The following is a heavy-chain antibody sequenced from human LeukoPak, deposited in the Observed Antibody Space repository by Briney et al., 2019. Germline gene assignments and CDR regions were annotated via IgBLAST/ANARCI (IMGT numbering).Heavy chain of an antibody. J-gene: IGHJ4*02. D-gene: IGHD2-2*01. CDR1: GGSISGYY. Sequence: SETLSLTCTVSGGSISGYYWSWIRQPPGKGLEWIGYIYYSGSAKYSPSLKSRVTISVDTSKNQFSLKLSSVTAADTAVYYCASGYCSTTSCPHYWGQGTLVTVSS. CDR3: ASGYCSTTSCPHY. V-gene: IGHV4-59*01. CDR2: IYYSGSA.